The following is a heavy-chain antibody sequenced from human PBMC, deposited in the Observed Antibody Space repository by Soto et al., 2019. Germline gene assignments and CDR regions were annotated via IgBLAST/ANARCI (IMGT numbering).Heavy chain of an antibody. V-gene: IGHV3-53*01. CDR1: GFSAGGNN. CDR3: ARGPNSDC. J-gene: IGHJ4*02. Sequence: PGGSLRLSWAPSGFSAGGNNRSWVSQAPGKGLELVSLIYSGGNPFYADSMKGRFTLSRDNSNNMLYLQMDSLRAEDTAVYYCARGPNSDCWGQGTLVTVSS. D-gene: IGHD2-21*01. CDR2: IYSGGNP.